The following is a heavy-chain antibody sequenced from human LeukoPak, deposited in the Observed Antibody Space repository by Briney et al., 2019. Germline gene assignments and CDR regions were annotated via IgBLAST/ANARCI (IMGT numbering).Heavy chain of an antibody. CDR2: INSAGDTT. D-gene: IGHD6-13*01. V-gene: IGHV3-74*01. CDR1: GFSLSSYW. CDR3: ARRPYRSSWYYFDY. J-gene: IGHJ4*02. Sequence: GGSLRLSCAASGFSLSSYWMPWVRQAPGKGLVWVSGINSAGDTTKYAASVKGRFTISRDNAKNTLYLQMNSLRAADTAVYYCARRPYRSSWYYFDYWGQGTLVTVSS.